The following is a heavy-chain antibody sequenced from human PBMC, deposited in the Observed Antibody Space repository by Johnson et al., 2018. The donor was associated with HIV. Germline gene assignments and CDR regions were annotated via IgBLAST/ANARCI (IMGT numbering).Heavy chain of an antibody. CDR3: ARERGISGGFDF. Sequence: VLLVESGGVVVQPGGSPRLSCAASGFTFDDYAMHWVRQAPRKGLEWVSVIYSGGNTYYADSVKGRFTISRDNSKNTLYLQMNSLRVEDTAVYYCARERGISGGFDFWGQGTRVSVSS. V-gene: IGHV3-66*01. CDR2: IYSGGNT. D-gene: IGHD2-15*01. CDR1: GFTFDDYA. J-gene: IGHJ3*01.